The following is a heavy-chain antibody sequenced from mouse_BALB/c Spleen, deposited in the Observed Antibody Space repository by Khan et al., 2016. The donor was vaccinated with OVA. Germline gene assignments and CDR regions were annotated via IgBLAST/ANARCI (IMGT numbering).Heavy chain of an antibody. CDR3: ARRDYFGYAFAY. J-gene: IGHJ3*01. Sequence: QVQLQQSGAELARPGASVKLSCKASGYTFTDYYINWVKQRTGQGLEWIGEIYPGSGNTYYNEKFKDKATLTADKSSNTAYMQLSSLTSEDSAGYFCARRDYFGYAFAYWGQGTLVTVSA. CDR1: GYTFTDYY. CDR2: IYPGSGNT. D-gene: IGHD1-2*01. V-gene: IGHV1-77*01.